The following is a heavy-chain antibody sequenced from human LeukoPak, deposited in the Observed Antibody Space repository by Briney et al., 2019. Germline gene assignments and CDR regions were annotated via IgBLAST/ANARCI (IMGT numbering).Heavy chain of an antibody. V-gene: IGHV3-72*01. CDR3: ARDSEKGSFDP. CDR1: GFTFSDHY. CDR2: SRNKPNYYTT. J-gene: IGHJ5*02. Sequence: GGSLRLSCAASGFTFSDHYMDWVRQAPGKGLEWVGRSRNKPNYYTTEYAASVKGRFTISRDDSKNSLYLQLNSLRAEDTAVYYCARDSEKGSFDPWGQGTLVTVSS.